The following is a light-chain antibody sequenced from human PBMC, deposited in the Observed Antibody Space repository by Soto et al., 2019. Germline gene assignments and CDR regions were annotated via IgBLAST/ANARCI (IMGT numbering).Light chain of an antibody. J-gene: IGKJ1*01. CDR2: GAS. CDR1: QSVSSNY. CDR3: QQYGSSPTWT. V-gene: IGKV3-20*01. Sequence: EIVLKQSPGALSLSKGERATISCRAIQSVSSNYLAWYQQKPGQAPRLLIYGASTRASGIPDRFSGSGSGTDFTLTISRLEPEDSAVYYCQQYGSSPTWTFGQGTMVDI.